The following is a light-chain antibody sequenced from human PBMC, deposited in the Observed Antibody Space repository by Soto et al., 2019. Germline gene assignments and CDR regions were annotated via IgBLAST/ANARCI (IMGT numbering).Light chain of an antibody. Sequence: QSALTQPASVSGSPGQSITISCTGTSSTVGGFNVVSWYQRRPGEAPKVIIYEGIKRPSGISNRFSGSNSGSTASLTISGLQAEDEADYYCCSYVGATTYVFGTGTKVTVL. V-gene: IGLV2-23*01. CDR3: CSYVGATTYV. J-gene: IGLJ1*01. CDR1: SSTVGGFNV. CDR2: EGI.